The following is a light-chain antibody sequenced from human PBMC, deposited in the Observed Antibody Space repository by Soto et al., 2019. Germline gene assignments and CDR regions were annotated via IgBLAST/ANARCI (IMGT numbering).Light chain of an antibody. CDR3: QQRSNWPSWT. V-gene: IGKV3-11*01. CDR2: DAS. CDR1: QSFRGL. J-gene: IGKJ1*01. Sequence: EVVLTQSPVTLSLSPGERATLSCRASQSFRGLLAWYQQKPGQAPRLLIYDASNRATGIPARFSGSGSGTDFTLTISSLEPEDFAVYYCQQRSNWPSWTFGQGTKVDIK.